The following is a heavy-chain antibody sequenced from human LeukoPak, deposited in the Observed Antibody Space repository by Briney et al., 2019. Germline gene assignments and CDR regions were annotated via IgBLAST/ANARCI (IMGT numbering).Heavy chain of an antibody. CDR3: ARAKKGTSRGYHWFDP. CDR1: GYTLTDYC. D-gene: IGHD1-26*01. V-gene: IGHV1-2*02. CDR2: IRPNSGGT. J-gene: IGHJ5*02. Sequence: GASVKVACKAAGYTLTDYCMHWVRQAAGRGREWMGWIRPNSGGTNYAQNFQGRVTMTRDTSVSTAYMELSSLRSDDTAVYYCARAKKGTSRGYHWFDPWGQGTLVPVS.